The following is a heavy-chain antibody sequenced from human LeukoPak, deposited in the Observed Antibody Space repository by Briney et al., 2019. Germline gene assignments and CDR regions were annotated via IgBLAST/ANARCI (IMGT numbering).Heavy chain of an antibody. J-gene: IGHJ6*02. CDR2: IYHSGST. CDR3: ARDRSGDIRRDYYYYGMDV. D-gene: IGHD4-17*01. V-gene: IGHV4-4*02. Sequence: SGTLSLTCAVSGGSISSSNWWSWVRQPPGKGLEWIGEIYHSGSTNYNPSLKSRVTISVDKSKNQFSLKLSSVTAADTAVYYCARDRSGDIRRDYYYYGMDVWGQGTTVTVSS. CDR1: GGSISSSNW.